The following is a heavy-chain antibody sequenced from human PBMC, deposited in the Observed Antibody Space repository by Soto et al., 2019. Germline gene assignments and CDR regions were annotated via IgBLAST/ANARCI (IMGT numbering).Heavy chain of an antibody. Sequence: PGGSLRLSCAASRFTFSSYAMHWVRQAPGKGLEWVAVISYDGSNKYYADSVKGRFTISRDNSKNTLYLQMNSLRAEDTAVYYCSLVGATIYWGQGTLVTVSS. CDR1: RFTFSSYA. CDR3: SLVGATIY. J-gene: IGHJ4*02. CDR2: ISYDGSNK. D-gene: IGHD1-26*01. V-gene: IGHV3-30-3*01.